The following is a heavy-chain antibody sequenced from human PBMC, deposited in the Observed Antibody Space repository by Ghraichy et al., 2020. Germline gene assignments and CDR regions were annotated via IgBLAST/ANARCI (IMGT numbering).Heavy chain of an antibody. CDR3: ARGNLAAFDI. CDR2: IYSSGNT. CDR1: GGSINNYY. J-gene: IGHJ3*02. Sequence: SETLSLTCTVSGGSINNYYWSWIRQPPGKELEWIGYIYSSGNTKYNASLKSRVTISVDTSKDQVSLKLSSVTAADTAVYYCARGNLAAFDIWGQGTMVTVSS. V-gene: IGHV4-59*01.